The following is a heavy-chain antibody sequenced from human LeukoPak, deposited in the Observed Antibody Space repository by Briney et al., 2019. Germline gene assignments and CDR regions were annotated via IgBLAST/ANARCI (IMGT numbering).Heavy chain of an antibody. J-gene: IGHJ5*02. Sequence: PSETLSLTCAVYGGSFSGYYWSWIRQPPGKGLEWIGEINHSGSTNYNPSLKSRVTISVDTSKNQFSLKLSSVTAADTAVYYCGRGAGISRFDPGGQGTLVTVSS. D-gene: IGHD6-19*01. V-gene: IGHV4-34*01. CDR1: GGSFSGYY. CDR3: GRGAGISRFDP. CDR2: INHSGST.